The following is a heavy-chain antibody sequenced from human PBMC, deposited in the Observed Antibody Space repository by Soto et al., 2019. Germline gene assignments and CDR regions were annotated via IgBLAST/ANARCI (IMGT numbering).Heavy chain of an antibody. CDR3: AKSFPALMDV. CDR1: GLTFSSYA. J-gene: IGHJ6*02. V-gene: IGHV3-23*01. Sequence: PGGSLRLSCAASGLTFSSYAMSWVRQAPGKGPEWVSGISGSGDSTYYADSVKGRFTISRDNSKNTLYLRMNSLRAEDTAVYYCAKSFPALMDVWGQGTTVTVSS. CDR2: ISGSGDST.